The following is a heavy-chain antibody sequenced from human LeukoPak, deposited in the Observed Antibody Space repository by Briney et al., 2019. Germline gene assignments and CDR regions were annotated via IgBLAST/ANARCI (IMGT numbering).Heavy chain of an antibody. CDR2: ISCYNGDT. CDR1: GYTFTHHG. Sequence: ASVKVSCKASGYTFTHHGIAWIRQAPGQGLEWLGWISCYNGDTTYAQKFQGRVTLTTEKSTSTVYMELRSLTSDDTAVYYCARDPSNTSGWYQYFDAWGRGTLVGVSS. J-gene: IGHJ2*01. CDR3: ARDPSNTSGWYQYFDA. D-gene: IGHD6-19*01. V-gene: IGHV1-18*01.